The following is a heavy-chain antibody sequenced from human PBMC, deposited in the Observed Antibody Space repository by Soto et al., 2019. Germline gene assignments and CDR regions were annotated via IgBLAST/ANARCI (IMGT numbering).Heavy chain of an antibody. CDR3: ARSGRSWNLREFDY. Sequence: SVKVSCKASGYTFATNGFSWVRQAPGQGLEWMGWISASNGNTNYAQKLRGRVTMTTDTSTSTAYMELRSLRSDDTAVFYCARSGRSWNLREFDYWGQGTLVTVSS. CDR1: GYTFATNG. D-gene: IGHD6-13*01. CDR2: ISASNGNT. J-gene: IGHJ4*02. V-gene: IGHV1-18*01.